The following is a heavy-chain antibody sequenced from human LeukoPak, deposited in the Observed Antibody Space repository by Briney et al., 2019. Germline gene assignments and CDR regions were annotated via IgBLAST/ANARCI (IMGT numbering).Heavy chain of an antibody. Sequence: ASVKVSCKASGYTFSSYAISWVRQAPGQGLEWMGWINVYNGNRNYAQNLQDRVTMTTDTSTSTAYIELRSLRSDDTALYYCARSYDRRPFDYWGQGILVTVSS. CDR1: GYTFSSYA. V-gene: IGHV1-18*01. CDR3: ARSYDRRPFDY. CDR2: INVYNGNR. D-gene: IGHD3-22*01. J-gene: IGHJ4*02.